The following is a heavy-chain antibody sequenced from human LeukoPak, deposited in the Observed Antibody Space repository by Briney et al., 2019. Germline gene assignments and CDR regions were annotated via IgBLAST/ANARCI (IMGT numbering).Heavy chain of an antibody. CDR1: GGSISNYY. CDR3: ARAGVLRFLRD. Sequence: SETLSLTCTVSGGSISNYYWSWIRQSPGKGLEWIGYIYYSGSTNYNPSLKSRVTISVDTSKNQFSLKLSSVTAADTAVYYCARAGVLRFLRDWGQGTLVTVSS. V-gene: IGHV4-59*01. D-gene: IGHD3-3*01. J-gene: IGHJ4*02. CDR2: IYYSGST.